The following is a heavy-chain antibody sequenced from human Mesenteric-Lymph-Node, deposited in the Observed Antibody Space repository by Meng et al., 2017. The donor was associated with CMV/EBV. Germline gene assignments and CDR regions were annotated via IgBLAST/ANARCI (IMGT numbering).Heavy chain of an antibody. CDR2: ISYDGNYK. Sequence: GESLKISCAASGFTFYSYAIHWVRQAPGKGLEWVALISYDGNYKYYPDSVKGRFTISRDNSKTTLYLQMGSLRAEDTAVYYCSRDLGYGSGSPPRYYYYGMDVWGQGTTVTVSS. CDR3: SRDLGYGSGSPPRYYYYGMDV. J-gene: IGHJ6*02. D-gene: IGHD3-10*01. V-gene: IGHV3-30*04. CDR1: GFTFYSYA.